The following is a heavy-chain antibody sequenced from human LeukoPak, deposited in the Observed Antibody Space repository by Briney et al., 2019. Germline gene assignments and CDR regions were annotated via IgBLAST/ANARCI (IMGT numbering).Heavy chain of an antibody. D-gene: IGHD2-21*01. J-gene: IGHJ3*01. CDR3: VRERHIASDAFDV. Sequence: SETLSLTCTVSGYSISSGYYWGWIRQPPGKGLEWIGSIYHSGSTYYNPSLKSRVTISVDTSKNQFSLKLSSVTAADTAVYYCVRERHIASDAFDVWGQGTLVTVSS. CDR1: GYSISSGYY. CDR2: IYHSGST. V-gene: IGHV4-38-2*02.